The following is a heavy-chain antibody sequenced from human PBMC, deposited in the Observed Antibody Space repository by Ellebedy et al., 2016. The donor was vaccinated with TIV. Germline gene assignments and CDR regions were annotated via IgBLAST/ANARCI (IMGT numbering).Heavy chain of an antibody. CDR1: GFTFSNYD. CDR3: ARELDY. Sequence: GGSLRLXCAASGFTFSNYDMHWVRQAPGKGLEWLALISYDGADAYYADSVKGRFTISRDNSKNTLYLQINSLRTEDTATYFCARELDYWGQGTLVTVSS. CDR2: ISYDGADA. J-gene: IGHJ4*02. V-gene: IGHV3-30*03.